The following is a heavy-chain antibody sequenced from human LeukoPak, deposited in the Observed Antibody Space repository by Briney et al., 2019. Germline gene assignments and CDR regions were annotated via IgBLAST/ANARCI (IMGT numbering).Heavy chain of an antibody. D-gene: IGHD6-13*01. CDR3: ASYSSSWYGNWFDP. CDR2: ISYDGSNK. Sequence: GGSLRLSCAASGFTFSRYAMHWVRQAPGKGLERGAVISYDGSNKYYADSVKGRFTISTDNSKNTLYLQMNSLRAEDTAVYYCASYSSSWYGNWFDPWGQGTLVTVSS. V-gene: IGHV3-30*04. J-gene: IGHJ5*02. CDR1: GFTFSRYA.